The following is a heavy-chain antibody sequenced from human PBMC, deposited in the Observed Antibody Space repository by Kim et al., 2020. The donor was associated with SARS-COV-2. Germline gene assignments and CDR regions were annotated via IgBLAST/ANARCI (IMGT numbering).Heavy chain of an antibody. J-gene: IGHJ4*02. CDR2: FDPEDGET. V-gene: IGHV1-24*01. D-gene: IGHD3-22*01. CDR3: ATLESSGYYKEYYFDY. Sequence: ASVKVSCKVSGYTLTELSMHWVRQAPGKGLEWMGGFDPEDGETIYAQKFQGRVTMTEDTSTDTAYMDLSSLRSEDTAVYYCATLESSGYYKEYYFDYWGQDTLVTVSS. CDR1: GYTLTELS.